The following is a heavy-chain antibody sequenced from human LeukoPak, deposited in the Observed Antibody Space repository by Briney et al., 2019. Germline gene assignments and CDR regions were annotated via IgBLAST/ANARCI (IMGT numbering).Heavy chain of an antibody. J-gene: IGHJ4*02. CDR2: IQRKTDDGTP. D-gene: IGHD3-10*01. Sequence: GGSLRLSCAASALTFSNTWMSWVRHAPGKGLEWVGRIQRKTDDGTPEYAAPVKRRLTISREDSKTTLYLQMNSLKTEDTAGYYCATLTVRGVINIWGQGTLVTVSS. CDR3: ATLTVRGVINI. CDR1: ALTFSNTW. V-gene: IGHV3-15*01.